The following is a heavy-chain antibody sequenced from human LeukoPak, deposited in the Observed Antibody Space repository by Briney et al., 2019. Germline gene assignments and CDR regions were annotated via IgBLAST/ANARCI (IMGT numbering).Heavy chain of an antibody. CDR1: GFTFSSYS. J-gene: IGHJ4*02. V-gene: IGHV3-21*01. CDR2: ISSSSSYI. CDR3: ARDWEWSDHIYYFDY. D-gene: IGHD3-3*01. Sequence: PGGSLRLSCAASGFTFSSYSMNWVRQAPGKGLEWVSSISSSSSYIYYADSVKGRFTISRDNAKNSLYLQMNCLRAEDTAVYYCARDWEWSDHIYYFDYWGQGTLVTVSS.